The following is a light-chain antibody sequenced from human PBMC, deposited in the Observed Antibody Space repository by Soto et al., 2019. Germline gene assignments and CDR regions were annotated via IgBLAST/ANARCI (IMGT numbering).Light chain of an antibody. CDR3: QQYGSSRT. CDR2: GAS. J-gene: IGKJ1*01. CDR1: QSVSSSY. V-gene: IGKV3-20*01. Sequence: EIVLTQSPGTLSLSPGERATLSCRASQSVSSSYLAWYQQKPGQAPRLLIYGASSRANGIPDRFSGRGSGTDFSLSISRLEPEDFAVYYYQQYGSSRTFGQGTKVDIK.